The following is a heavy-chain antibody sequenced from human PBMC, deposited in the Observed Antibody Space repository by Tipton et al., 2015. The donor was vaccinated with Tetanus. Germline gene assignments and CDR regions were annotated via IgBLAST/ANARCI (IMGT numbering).Heavy chain of an antibody. CDR1: GGSLRSGDYQ. CDR3: VRAGMVTDDRSKFDS. D-gene: IGHD2-21*02. Sequence: TLSLTCSVSGGSLRSGDYQWNWIRQPPGKGLEWLAYISPSGRTNSNYDLKSRITISQDKSKNQFSLRLTSVTAADTAVYYCVRAGMVTDDRSKFDSWGQGSLVSVSS. CDR2: ISPSGRT. J-gene: IGHJ4*02. V-gene: IGHV4-61*08.